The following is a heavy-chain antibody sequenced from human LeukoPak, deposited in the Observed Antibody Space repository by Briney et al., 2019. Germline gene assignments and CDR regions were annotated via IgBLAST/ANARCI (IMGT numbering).Heavy chain of an antibody. CDR2: IYPGDSDT. Sequence: GESLKISCKGSGYSFTSYWIGWVRQMPGKGLEWMGIIYPGDSDTRYSPSFQGQVTISADKSISTAYLQWSSLKASDTAIYFCARGAGGYGYYYNYGLEVWGQGTTVTVSS. CDR3: ARGAGGYGYYYNYGLEV. CDR1: GYSFTSYW. D-gene: IGHD5-12*01. V-gene: IGHV5-51*01. J-gene: IGHJ6*02.